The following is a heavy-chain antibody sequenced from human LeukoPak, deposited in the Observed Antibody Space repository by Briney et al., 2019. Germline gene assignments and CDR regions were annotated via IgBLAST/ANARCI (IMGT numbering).Heavy chain of an antibody. CDR2: INQDGSEK. J-gene: IGHJ6*02. CDR1: GFTFSTYW. CDR3: ARYTSYYYYYGMNV. V-gene: IGHV3-7*01. Sequence: GGSLRLSCAASGFTFSTYWMSWVRQAPGKGLEWVANINQDGSEKYYVDSVKGRFTISRDNAKNSLYLQMNSLRAEDTAVYYCARYTSYYYYYGMNVWGQGTTVTVSS. D-gene: IGHD1-14*01.